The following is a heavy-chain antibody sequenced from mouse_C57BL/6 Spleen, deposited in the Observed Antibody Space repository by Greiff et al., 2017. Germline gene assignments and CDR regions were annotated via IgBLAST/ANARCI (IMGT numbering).Heavy chain of an antibody. CDR2: IYPGDGDT. J-gene: IGHJ2*01. CDR1: GYAFSSYW. D-gene: IGHD1-1*01. Sequence: QVQLQQSGAELVKPGASVKISCKASGYAFSSYWMNWVKQRPGKGLEWIGQIYPGDGDTNYNGKFKGKATLTADKSSSTAYMQLSSLTSEDSAVYFCARKGVATYFDYWGQGTTLTVSS. V-gene: IGHV1-80*01. CDR3: ARKGVATYFDY.